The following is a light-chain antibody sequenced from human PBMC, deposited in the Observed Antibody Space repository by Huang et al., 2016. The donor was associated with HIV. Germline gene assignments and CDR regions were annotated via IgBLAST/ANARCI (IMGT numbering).Light chain of an antibody. Sequence: DIQMTQSPSSLSASVGDRVPITCRASQSISIYLNWYQQKPGKAPKLLIYAASSLQSGVPSMFSGSGSGTDFTLTISSLQPEDFATYYCQQSYSTPLTFGGGTKVEIK. CDR3: QQSYSTPLT. J-gene: IGKJ4*01. CDR2: AAS. CDR1: QSISIY. V-gene: IGKV1-39*01.